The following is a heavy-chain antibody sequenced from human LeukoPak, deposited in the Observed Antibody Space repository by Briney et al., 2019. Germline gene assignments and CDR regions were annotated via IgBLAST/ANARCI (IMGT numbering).Heavy chain of an antibody. CDR1: GYSISSGYY. J-gene: IGHJ4*02. CDR3: ATEVGQWLVRT. V-gene: IGHV4-38-2*01. CDR2: IYHSGRT. D-gene: IGHD6-19*01. Sequence: SETLSLTCGVSGYSISSGYYWGWIRHPPGKGLEWIGSIYHSGRTYYNPSLKSRVTISVDTSKNQFSLKLTSVTAADTAVYYCATEVGQWLVRTWGQGTLVTVSS.